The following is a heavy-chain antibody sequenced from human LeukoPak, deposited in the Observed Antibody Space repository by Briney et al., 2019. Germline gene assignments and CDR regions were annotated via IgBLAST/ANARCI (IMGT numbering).Heavy chain of an antibody. CDR3: ARDRLQLHAGFDY. Sequence: GGSLRLSCAASGFTFSDYYMAWIRQAPGKGLEWLSYISDSGTAIHDADSVKGRFTISRDNVKNSLYLQMNSLRAEDTAVYFCARDRLQLHAGFDYWGQGTVVTVSS. D-gene: IGHD5-24*01. V-gene: IGHV3-11*01. CDR1: GFTFSDYY. CDR2: ISDSGTAI. J-gene: IGHJ4*02.